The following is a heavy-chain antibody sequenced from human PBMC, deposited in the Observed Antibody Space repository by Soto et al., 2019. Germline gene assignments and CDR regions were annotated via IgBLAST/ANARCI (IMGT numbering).Heavy chain of an antibody. D-gene: IGHD6-6*01. J-gene: IGHJ5*02. CDR3: AKDGYSSSSGGSWFDP. CDR1: GFTVSIYA. Sequence: EVQVLESGGGLVQPGGSLRLSCAASGFTVSIYAMSWVRQAPGKGLEWVSAISGSGGTTYYADSVKGRFTISRDNSKNTLYLQMNSLRAEDTAVYYCAKDGYSSSSGGSWFDPWGQGTLVTVSS. V-gene: IGHV3-23*01. CDR2: ISGSGGTT.